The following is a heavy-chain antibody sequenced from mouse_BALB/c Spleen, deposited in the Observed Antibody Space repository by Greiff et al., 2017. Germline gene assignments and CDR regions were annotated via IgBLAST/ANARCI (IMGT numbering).Heavy chain of an antibody. V-gene: IGHV10S3*01. CDR2: IRSKSNNYAT. CDR3: VRDEIYYGYGAWFAY. Sequence: EVKLVETGGGLVQPKGSLKLSCAASGFTFNTNAMNWVRQAPGKGLEWVARIRSKSNNYATYYADSVKDRFTISRDDSQSMLYLQMNNLKTEDTAMYYCVRDEIYYGYGAWFAYWGQGTLVTVSA. CDR1: GFTFNTNA. J-gene: IGHJ3*01. D-gene: IGHD2-2*01.